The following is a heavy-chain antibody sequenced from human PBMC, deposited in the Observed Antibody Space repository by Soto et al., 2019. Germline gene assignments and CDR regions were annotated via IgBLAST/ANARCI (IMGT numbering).Heavy chain of an antibody. CDR2: IYSCGST. CDR3: AKDLGLTMIVVVREHAFDI. CDR1: GFTVSSNY. J-gene: IGHJ3*02. V-gene: IGHV3-66*03. D-gene: IGHD3-22*01. Sequence: GGSLRLSCAASGFTVSSNYMSWVRQAPGKGLEWVSVIYSCGSTYYADSVKGRFTISRDNSKNTLYLQMNSLRAEDTAVYYCAKDLGLTMIVVVREHAFDIWGQGTMVTVSS.